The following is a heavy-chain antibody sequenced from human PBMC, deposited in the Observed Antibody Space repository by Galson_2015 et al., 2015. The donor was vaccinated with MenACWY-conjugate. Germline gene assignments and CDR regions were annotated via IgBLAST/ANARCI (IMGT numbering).Heavy chain of an antibody. CDR3: VRDPKRIPTTGPMGRVDY. CDR1: GYTFTNYA. V-gene: IGHV7-4-1*02. J-gene: IGHJ4*02. Sequence: CKASGYTFTNYAINWVRQAPGQGLEWLGWINTNTGNPTYAQAFTGRFVFSLDTSVSTAYLQISSLKAEDAAVYYCVRDPKRIPTTGPMGRVDYWGQGSLVTVSS. D-gene: IGHD1-26*01. CDR2: INTNTGNP.